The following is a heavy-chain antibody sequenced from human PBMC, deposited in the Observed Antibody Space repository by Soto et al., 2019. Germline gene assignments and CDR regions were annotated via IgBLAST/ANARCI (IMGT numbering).Heavy chain of an antibody. CDR1: GGSISSLAYY. V-gene: IGHV4-39*07. CDR2: VYYNENT. CDR3: ARASGDFDY. J-gene: IGHJ4*02. D-gene: IGHD6-19*01. Sequence: SETLSLTCTVSGGSISSLAYYWGWIRQPPGKGLEWIGNVYYNENTYYNPSLKSRVTISVDTSKNQFSLKLSSVTAADTAVYYCARASGDFDYWGQGTLVPVSS.